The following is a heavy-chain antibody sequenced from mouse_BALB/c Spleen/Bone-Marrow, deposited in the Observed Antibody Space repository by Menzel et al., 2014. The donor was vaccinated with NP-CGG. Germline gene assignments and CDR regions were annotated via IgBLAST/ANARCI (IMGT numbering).Heavy chain of an antibody. CDR3: ASGGISIDY. V-gene: IGHV1-80*01. CDR2: IYPGDDDT. Sequence: VQLQQSGAELVRPGSPVKISCKASGYAFSIYWMNWVKQRPGQGLEWIGQIYPGDDDTDYNGKFKGKATLTADRSSSTAYMQLNSLTSEDSAVYFCASGGISIDYWGQGTTLTVSS. J-gene: IGHJ2*01. CDR1: GYAFSIYW.